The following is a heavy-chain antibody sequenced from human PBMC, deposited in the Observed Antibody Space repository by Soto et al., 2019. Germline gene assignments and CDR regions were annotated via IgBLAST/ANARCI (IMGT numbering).Heavy chain of an antibody. CDR2: ISSSSTI. CDR1: GFTFSSYS. CDR3: ARESRFLEWLSLNWFDP. D-gene: IGHD3-3*01. J-gene: IGHJ5*02. V-gene: IGHV3-48*02. Sequence: PVGSLRLSCAASGFTFSSYSMNWVRQAPGKGLEWVSYISSSSTIYYADSVKGRFTISRDNAKNSLYLQMNSLRDEDTAVYYCARESRFLEWLSLNWFDPWGQGT.